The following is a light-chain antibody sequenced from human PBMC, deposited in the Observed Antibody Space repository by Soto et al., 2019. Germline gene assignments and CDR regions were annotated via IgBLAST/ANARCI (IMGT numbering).Light chain of an antibody. V-gene: IGLV1-51*01. CDR3: GTWDSSLNTGWV. Sequence: QSVLTQPPSVSAAPGQRVTISCSGSSSNIGNHYVSWYQQLSGTAPKLLIYEDNKRPSEIPDRFSGSKSGTSATLGITGLQTGDEADYYCGTWDSSLNTGWVFGGGTKLTVL. CDR2: EDN. CDR1: SSNIGNHY. J-gene: IGLJ3*02.